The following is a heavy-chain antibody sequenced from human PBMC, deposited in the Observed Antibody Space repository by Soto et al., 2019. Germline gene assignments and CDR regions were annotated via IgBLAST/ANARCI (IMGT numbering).Heavy chain of an antibody. J-gene: IGHJ5*02. V-gene: IGHV4-59*01. D-gene: IGHD2-21*01. Sequence: SETLSLTCTVSGDSITSYNWNWLRQPPGKALEWIGYVYSSGSTNYNPSLKSRVTISVDTSRNQFSLKVNSVTAADTAVYYCARRAVVAVTGGLDNWLDPWGQGILVTVSS. CDR3: ARRAVVAVTGGLDNWLDP. CDR2: VYSSGST. CDR1: GDSITSYN.